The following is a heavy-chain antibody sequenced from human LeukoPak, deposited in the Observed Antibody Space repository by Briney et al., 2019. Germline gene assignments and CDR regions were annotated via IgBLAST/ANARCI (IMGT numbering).Heavy chain of an antibody. CDR3: ARDGSITMVRGVILLWVPYYMDV. Sequence: ASVKVSCKASGYTSTSYAMNWVRQAPGQGLEWMGWINTNTGNPTYAQGFTGRFVFSLDTSVSTAYLQISSLKAEDTAVYYCARDGSITMVRGVILLWVPYYMDVWGKGTTVTVSS. V-gene: IGHV7-4-1*02. CDR1: GYTSTSYA. J-gene: IGHJ6*03. CDR2: INTNTGNP. D-gene: IGHD3-10*01.